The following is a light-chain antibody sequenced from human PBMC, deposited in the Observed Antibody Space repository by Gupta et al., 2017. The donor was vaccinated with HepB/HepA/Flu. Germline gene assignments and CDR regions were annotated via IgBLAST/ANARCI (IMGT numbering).Light chain of an antibody. Sequence: NFLLTQPPSVPESPGQTITITCTGSSGSIASKYVQWYQQRPGSAPTTVIFEDNRRPSGVPDRFSGSTDSSSNSAPHTIAARRNEDEDDYYCQSYDSSDGVFGGGTKLTVL. V-gene: IGLV6-57*02. CDR2: EDN. CDR3: QSYDSSDGV. CDR1: SGSIASKY. J-gene: IGLJ3*02.